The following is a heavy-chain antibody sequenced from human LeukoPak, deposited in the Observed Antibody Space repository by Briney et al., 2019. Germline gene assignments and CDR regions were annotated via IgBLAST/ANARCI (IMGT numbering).Heavy chain of an antibody. J-gene: IGHJ4*02. CDR2: IRYDGSNK. Sequence: GGSLRLSCAASGFTFSSYGMHWVRQAPGKGLEWVAFIRYDGSNKYYTDSVKGRFTISRDNSKNTLYLQMNSLRAEDTAVYYCARDGGGYFDYWGQGTLVTVSS. CDR1: GFTFSSYG. D-gene: IGHD3-16*01. V-gene: IGHV3-30*02. CDR3: ARDGGGYFDY.